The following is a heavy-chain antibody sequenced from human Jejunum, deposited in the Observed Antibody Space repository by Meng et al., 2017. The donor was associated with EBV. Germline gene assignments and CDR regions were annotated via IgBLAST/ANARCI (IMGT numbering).Heavy chain of an antibody. D-gene: IGHD1-20*01. CDR2: IRHSDSGI. Sequence: VPLGESGGGLGRPGGSLRLSWAASGFTFSAYHMSWIRQAPGKGLEWISYIRHSDSGIYYADSVKGRFTISRDDVRNSLHLQMNNLRGDDTAVYYCATTGRHNWKYFDNWGQGTLVTVSS. CDR3: ATTGRHNWKYFDN. V-gene: IGHV3-11*01. CDR1: GFTFSAYH. J-gene: IGHJ4*02.